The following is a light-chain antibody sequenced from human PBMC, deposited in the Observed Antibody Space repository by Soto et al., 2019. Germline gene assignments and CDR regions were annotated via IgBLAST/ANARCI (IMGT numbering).Light chain of an antibody. V-gene: IGLV2-14*01. J-gene: IGLJ2*01. CDR3: SSHTSRSTHVV. Sequence: QSALTQPASVSGSPGQSITISCTGTSSDVGGYNYVSWYQQHPGKAPKLMIYEVSNRPSGVSNRFSGSKSGNTASLTISGLPAEDEADYYCSSHTSRSTHVVFGGGTQLTVL. CDR2: EVS. CDR1: SSDVGGYNY.